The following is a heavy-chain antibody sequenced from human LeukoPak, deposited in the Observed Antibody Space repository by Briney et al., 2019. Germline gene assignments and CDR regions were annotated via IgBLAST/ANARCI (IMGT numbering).Heavy chain of an antibody. J-gene: IGHJ4*02. CDR3: AKGPYYDSSGYSPPGY. D-gene: IGHD3-22*01. CDR1: GFTFSSYA. CDR2: ISGSGGST. Sequence: GGSLRLSCEASGFTFSSYAMGWVRQAPGKGLEWVSAISGSGGSTYYADSVKGRFTISRDNSKNTLYLQMNSLRAEDTAVYYCAKGPYYDSSGYSPPGYWGQGTLVTVSS. V-gene: IGHV3-23*01.